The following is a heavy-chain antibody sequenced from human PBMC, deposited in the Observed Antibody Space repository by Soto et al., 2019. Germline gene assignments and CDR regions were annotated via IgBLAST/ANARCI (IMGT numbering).Heavy chain of an antibody. CDR2: ISYDGSDK. D-gene: IGHD3-16*02. V-gene: IGHV3-30*18. J-gene: IGHJ4*02. CDR1: GFTFSYYA. Sequence: QVPLVESGGGVVQPGRSLRLSCAASGFTFSYYAMHWVRQAPGKGLEWVAVISYDGSDKYYADSVKGRFTISRDNSKNTLNLQMNSLRADDTAVYYCAKALGELSPESFDYWGQGTLITVSS. CDR3: AKALGELSPESFDY.